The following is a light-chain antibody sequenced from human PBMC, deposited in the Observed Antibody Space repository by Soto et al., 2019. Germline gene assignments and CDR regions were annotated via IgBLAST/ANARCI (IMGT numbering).Light chain of an antibody. Sequence: IELTPAARTLASSGGDRDIITCLSSQSISNFFACYHHKPSKSRNRLIYRASSLKSGVPSRFSGSGSGTEFTLTISSLQPDDFATYYCQQYDTYWTFGQGTKV. J-gene: IGKJ1*01. CDR2: RAS. CDR3: QQYDTYWT. V-gene: IGKV1-5*03. CDR1: QSISNF.